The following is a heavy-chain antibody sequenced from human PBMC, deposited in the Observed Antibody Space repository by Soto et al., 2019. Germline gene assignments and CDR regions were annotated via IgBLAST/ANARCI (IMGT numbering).Heavy chain of an antibody. CDR1: GFSLSTRGVG. J-gene: IGHJ4*02. Sequence: QITLKESGPTLVKPTQTLTLTCTFSGFSLSTRGVGVAWIRQPPGKALEWLALIFWDDDKWYSPSLRSRLTITDHTSKTQVVLTMTTMAPVDTATYYCAHRPRGYAYYFDSCGQGTLVTVSS. V-gene: IGHV2-5*02. CDR3: AHRPRGYAYYFDS. D-gene: IGHD5-12*01. CDR2: IFWDDDK.